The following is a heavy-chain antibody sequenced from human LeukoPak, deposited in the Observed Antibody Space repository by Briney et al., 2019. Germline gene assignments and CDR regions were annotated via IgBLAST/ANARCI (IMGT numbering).Heavy chain of an antibody. CDR3: ARDRRFGELSLGAFDI. D-gene: IGHD3-10*01. CDR1: GFTFSSYA. V-gene: IGHV3-23*01. Sequence: PGGSLRLSCAASGFTFSSYAMSWVRQAPGKGLEWVSAISGSGGSTYYADSVKGRFTISRDNAKNSLYLQMNSLRAEDTAVYYCARDRRFGELSLGAFDIWGQGTMVTVSS. CDR2: ISGSGGST. J-gene: IGHJ3*02.